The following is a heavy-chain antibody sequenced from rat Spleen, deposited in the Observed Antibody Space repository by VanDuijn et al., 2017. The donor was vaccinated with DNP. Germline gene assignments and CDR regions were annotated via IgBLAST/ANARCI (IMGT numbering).Heavy chain of an antibody. CDR1: GFTFSHYY. J-gene: IGHJ3*01. CDR3: ATQSFSIAAIWFPY. D-gene: IGHD1-2*01. CDR2: ISTGGGNT. Sequence: EVQLVESGGGLVQPGRSMKLSCAASGFTFSHYYMAWVRQAPTEGLEWVASISTGGGNTYYRDSVEGRFTISRDNAKSTLYLQMDSLRSEDTATYYCATQSFSIAAIWFPYWGQGTLVTVSS. V-gene: IGHV5-25*01.